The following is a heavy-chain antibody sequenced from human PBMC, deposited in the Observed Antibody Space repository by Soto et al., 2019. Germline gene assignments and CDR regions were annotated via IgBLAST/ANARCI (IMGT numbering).Heavy chain of an antibody. Sequence: QITLKESGPTLVKPTQTLTLTCTFSGFSLSTNGVGVAWILQPPGKSLEWLALIYWDDDKRYSPSLKSRLTITKDTSKTQVVLTMTNMDPVDTATYYCAHRTTAIDYWGQGTLVTVSS. D-gene: IGHD2-21*02. V-gene: IGHV2-5*02. J-gene: IGHJ4*02. CDR3: AHRTTAIDY. CDR1: GFSLSTNGVG. CDR2: IYWDDDK.